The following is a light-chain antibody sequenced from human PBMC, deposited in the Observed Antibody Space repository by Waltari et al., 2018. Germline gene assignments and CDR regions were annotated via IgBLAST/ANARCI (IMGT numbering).Light chain of an antibody. CDR3: QQGST. CDR1: QSGSTY. Sequence: EIVLTQSPATLSLSPGERVTLFCRASQSGSTYFAWYQQKPGQAPRRLIYDTSNRAAGIPARFTGRGSGTDFTLTISGLEPEDFAVYYCQQGSTFGQGTRLEIK. J-gene: IGKJ5*01. CDR2: DTS. V-gene: IGKV3-11*01.